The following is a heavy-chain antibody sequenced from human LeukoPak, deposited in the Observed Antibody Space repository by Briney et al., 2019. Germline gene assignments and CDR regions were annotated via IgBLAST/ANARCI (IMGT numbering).Heavy chain of an antibody. Sequence: ASVKVSCKASGYTFTSYGISWVRQAPGQGLEWMGWISAYNGNTNYAQKLQGRVTMTTDTSTSTAYMELRSLRSDDTAVYYCARGDRRRPPSSIGWYSENIFDYWGQGTLVTVSS. J-gene: IGHJ4*02. V-gene: IGHV1-18*01. CDR2: ISAYNGNT. CDR3: ARGDRRRPPSSIGWYSENIFDY. D-gene: IGHD6-13*01. CDR1: GYTFTSYG.